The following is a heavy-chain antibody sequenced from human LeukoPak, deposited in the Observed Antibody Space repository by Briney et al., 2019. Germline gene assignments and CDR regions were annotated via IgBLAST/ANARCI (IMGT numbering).Heavy chain of an antibody. CDR3: ARDDETGYVGNAFDI. V-gene: IGHV4-39*07. CDR2: IYYSGST. Sequence: PSETLSLTCTVSGGSISSSSYYWGCIRQPPGKGLECIGSIYYSGSTYYNPSLKSRVTISVDTSKNQFSLKLSSVTAADTAVYYCARDDETGYVGNAFDIWGQGTMVTVSS. CDR1: GGSISSSSYY. D-gene: IGHD5-12*01. J-gene: IGHJ3*02.